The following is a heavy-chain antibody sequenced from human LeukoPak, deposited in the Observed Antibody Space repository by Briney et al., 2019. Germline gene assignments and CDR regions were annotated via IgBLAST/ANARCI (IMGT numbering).Heavy chain of an antibody. CDR2: IIPILGTA. Sequence: GASVTVSYKPSGGSFSHYAISWVRQAPGQGLEWTGGIIPILGTANYPQKFQGRVTIPADESTSTAYMELSSLRSEDTAVYYCARRHSNYVWGSYRFSFVLPNYGGQGTLVTVSA. J-gene: IGHJ4*02. V-gene: IGHV1-69*13. CDR3: ARRHSNYVWGSYRFSFVLPNY. CDR1: GGSFSHYA. D-gene: IGHD3-16*02.